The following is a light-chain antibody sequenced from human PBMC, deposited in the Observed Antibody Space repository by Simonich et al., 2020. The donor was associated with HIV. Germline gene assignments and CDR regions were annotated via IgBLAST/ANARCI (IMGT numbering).Light chain of an antibody. V-gene: IGKV1-33*01. Sequence: DIQMTQSPSSLSASVGDRVTITCQASQDISNYLNWYQQKPGKAPKLLIYDASNLGSGVPSRCNGSGSGTDFTFTISGLQPEDIATYYCQQYDNLPWTFGQGTKVEIK. CDR2: DAS. CDR1: QDISNY. J-gene: IGKJ1*01. CDR3: QQYDNLPWT.